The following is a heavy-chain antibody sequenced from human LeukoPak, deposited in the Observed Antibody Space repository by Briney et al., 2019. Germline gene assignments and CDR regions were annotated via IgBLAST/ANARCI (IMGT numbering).Heavy chain of an antibody. CDR2: IIPIFGTA. V-gene: IGHV1-69*13. D-gene: IGHD3-3*01. CDR3: ARAALADPYYDFWSGYQYLDY. CDR1: GGTFSSYA. J-gene: IGHJ4*02. Sequence: SVKVSCKASGGTFSSYAISWVRQAPGQGLEWMGGIIPIFGTANYAQKFQGRVTITADESTSTAYMELSSLRSEDTAVYYCARAALADPYYDFWSGYQYLDYWGQGTLVTVSS.